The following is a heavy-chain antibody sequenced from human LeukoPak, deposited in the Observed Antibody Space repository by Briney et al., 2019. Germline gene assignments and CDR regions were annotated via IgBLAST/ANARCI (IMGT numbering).Heavy chain of an antibody. CDR3: MGSDAFDI. Sequence: GGSLRLSCAASGFTFSGSAMHWVRQASGKGLEWVGRIRSKANSYATAYAASVKGRFTISRDDSKNTAYLQMNSLKTEDTAVYYCMGSDAFDIWGQGTMVTVSS. CDR1: GFTFSGSA. V-gene: IGHV3-73*01. CDR2: IRSKANSYAT. J-gene: IGHJ3*02.